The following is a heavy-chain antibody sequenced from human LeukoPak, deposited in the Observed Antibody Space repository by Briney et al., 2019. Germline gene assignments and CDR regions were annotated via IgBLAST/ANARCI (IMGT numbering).Heavy chain of an antibody. J-gene: IGHJ4*02. CDR3: ARDRGTAMALDY. D-gene: IGHD5-18*01. Sequence: GGSLRLSCAASGFTFSSFGMHWVRQGPGKGLEWVAFIRYDGSNTYYVDSVKGRFTISRDNSKNPLYLQMNSLRAEDTAVYYCARDRGTAMALDYWGQGTLVTVSS. CDR2: IRYDGSNT. CDR1: GFTFSSFG. V-gene: IGHV3-30*02.